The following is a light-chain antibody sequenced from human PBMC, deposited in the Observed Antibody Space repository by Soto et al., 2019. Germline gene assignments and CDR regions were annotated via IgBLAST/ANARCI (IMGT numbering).Light chain of an antibody. CDR3: QQYGSY. J-gene: IGKJ2*01. V-gene: IGKV3-20*01. CDR1: QSVSSSY. Sequence: VFTQSSGTLSLSPGERATLSCRASQSVSSSYLAWYQQKPGQAPRLLIYGASSRATGIPDRFSGSGSGTDFTLTISKLEPEDFAVYYCQQYGSYFGQGTKVDIK. CDR2: GAS.